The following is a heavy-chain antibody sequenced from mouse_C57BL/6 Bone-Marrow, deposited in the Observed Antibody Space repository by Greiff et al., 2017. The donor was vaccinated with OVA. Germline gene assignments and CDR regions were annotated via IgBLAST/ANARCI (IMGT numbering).Heavy chain of an antibody. CDR1: GFNIKDDY. CDR2: IDPENGDT. Sequence: EVQLQQSGAELVRPGASVKLSCTASGFNIKDDYMHWVKQRPEQGLEWIGWIDPENGDTEYASKFQGKATITADTSSNTAYLQLSSLTSEDTAVYYCTTGGLRRGYYFDYWGRGTTLTVSS. V-gene: IGHV14-4*01. J-gene: IGHJ2*01. D-gene: IGHD2-4*01. CDR3: TTGGLRRGYYFDY.